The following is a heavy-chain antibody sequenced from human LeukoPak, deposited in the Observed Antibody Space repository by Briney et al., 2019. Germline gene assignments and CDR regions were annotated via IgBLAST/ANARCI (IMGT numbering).Heavy chain of an antibody. Sequence: GGSLRLSCAAPGFSFSSYSMNWVRQAPGKGLEWVSYISSSSSRIYYADSVKGRFTISRDNAKKSLYLQMNSLRDEDTAVYYCARGLGYCGGDCYRAFDIWGQGTMVTVSS. D-gene: IGHD2-21*02. CDR1: GFSFSSYS. J-gene: IGHJ3*02. CDR2: ISSSSSRI. V-gene: IGHV3-48*02. CDR3: ARGLGYCGGDCYRAFDI.